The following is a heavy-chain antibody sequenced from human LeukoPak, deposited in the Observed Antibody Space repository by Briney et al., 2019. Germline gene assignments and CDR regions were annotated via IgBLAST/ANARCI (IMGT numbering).Heavy chain of an antibody. CDR3: ASLAVAGTRPYFDY. V-gene: IGHV3-30*04. D-gene: IGHD6-19*01. J-gene: IGHJ4*02. CDR2: ISYDGSNK. CDR1: GFTFSSYA. Sequence: GGSLRLSCAASGFTFSSYAMHWVRQAPGKGLEWVAVISYDGSNKYYADSVKGRFTISRENSKNTLYLQMNSLRAEDTAVYYCASLAVAGTRPYFDYWGQGTLVTVSS.